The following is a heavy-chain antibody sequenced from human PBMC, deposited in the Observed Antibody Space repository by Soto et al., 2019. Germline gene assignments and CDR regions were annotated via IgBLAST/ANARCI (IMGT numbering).Heavy chain of an antibody. D-gene: IGHD2-21*02. CDR2: ISYDGSNK. V-gene: IGHV3-30*18. CDR3: AKAMVVVTAISGGGGFDK. J-gene: IGHJ3*02. CDR1: GFTFSSYG. Sequence: GSLRLSCAASGFTFSSYGMHWVRQAPGKGLEWVAVISYDGSNKYCADSVKGRFTISRDNSKNTLYLQMNSLRAEDTAVYYCAKAMVVVTAISGGGGFDKWGQGTLVTVSS.